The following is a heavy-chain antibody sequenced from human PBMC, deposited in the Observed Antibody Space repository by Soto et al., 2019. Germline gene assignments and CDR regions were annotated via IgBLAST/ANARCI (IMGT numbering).Heavy chain of an antibody. Sequence: ASVKVSCKASGYTFTSYAMHWVRQAPGQRLEWMGWINAGNGNTKYSQKFQGRVTITRDTSASTAYMELSSLRSEDTAVYYCARDGYGYCSGGSCHFYYYYYGMDVWGQGTTGTVS. CDR2: INAGNGNT. J-gene: IGHJ6*02. CDR3: ARDGYGYCSGGSCHFYYYYYGMDV. CDR1: GYTFTSYA. D-gene: IGHD2-15*01. V-gene: IGHV1-3*01.